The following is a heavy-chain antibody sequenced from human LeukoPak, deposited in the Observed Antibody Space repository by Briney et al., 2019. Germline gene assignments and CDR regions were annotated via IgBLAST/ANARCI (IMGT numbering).Heavy chain of an antibody. D-gene: IGHD3-22*01. CDR3: ARATHRVVVATTKYYYYIDV. CDR2: IYYSGST. J-gene: IGHJ6*03. Sequence: SETLSLTCAVYGGSFSGYYWIWIRQPPGKGLEWIGSIYYSGSTYNNPSLRSRVTLSVDTSKNQFSLKVRSVTAADTAVYYCARATHRVVVATTKYYYYIDVWGKGTPVTVSS. CDR1: GGSFSGYY. V-gene: IGHV4-34*01.